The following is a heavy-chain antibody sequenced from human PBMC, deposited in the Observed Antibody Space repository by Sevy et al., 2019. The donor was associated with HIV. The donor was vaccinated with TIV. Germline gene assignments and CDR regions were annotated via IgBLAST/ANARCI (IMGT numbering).Heavy chain of an antibody. CDR3: ARRGDFNDRSAKRDFDY. V-gene: IGHV3-33*01. Sequence: GGSLRLSCAASGFTFSNYGMHWVRQAPGKGLEWVAVIWNDGSNKYYADSVKGRFTISRDNSKNTRYLQMNSLRVEDTAVYFCARRGDFNDRSAKRDFDYWGQGTLVTVSS. CDR1: GFTFSNYG. D-gene: IGHD3-22*01. J-gene: IGHJ4*02. CDR2: IWNDGSNK.